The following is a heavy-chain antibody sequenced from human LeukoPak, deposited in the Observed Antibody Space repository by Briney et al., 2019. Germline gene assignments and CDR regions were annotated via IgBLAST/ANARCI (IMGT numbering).Heavy chain of an antibody. CDR1: GGSISSGDYY. V-gene: IGHV4-30-4*01. Sequence: KSSQTLSLTCTVSGGSISSGDYYWSWIRQLPGKGLEWIGYIYYSGSTYYNPSLKSRVTISVDTSKNQFSLKLSSVTAADTAVYYCARVAAMYGDEAWGQGTLVTVSS. D-gene: IGHD4-17*01. CDR3: ARVAAMYGDEA. CDR2: IYYSGST. J-gene: IGHJ5*02.